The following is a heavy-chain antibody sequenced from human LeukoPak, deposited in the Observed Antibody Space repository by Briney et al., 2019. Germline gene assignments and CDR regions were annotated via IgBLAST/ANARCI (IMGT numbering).Heavy chain of an antibody. J-gene: IGHJ4*02. D-gene: IGHD3-22*01. Sequence: ASVKVSCKASGYTFTSYDINWVRQATGQGLEWMGWMNPNSGNTGYAQKFQGRVTMTRDTSTSTVYKELSSLRSEDTAVYYCARDIGSGYYLLDYWGQGTLVTVSS. CDR3: ARDIGSGYYLLDY. V-gene: IGHV1-8*01. CDR2: MNPNSGNT. CDR1: GYTFTSYD.